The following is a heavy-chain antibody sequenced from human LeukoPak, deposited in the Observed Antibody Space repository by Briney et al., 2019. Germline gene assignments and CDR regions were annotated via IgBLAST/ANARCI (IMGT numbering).Heavy chain of an antibody. CDR1: GGSISSYY. CDR3: ARAVRPGAFDI. J-gene: IGHJ3*02. V-gene: IGHV4-59*01. Sequence: KPSETLSLTCTVSGGSISSYYWSWIRQPPGKGLEWIGYIYYSGSTNYNSSLKSRVTISVDTSKNQFSLKLSSVTAADTAVYYCARAVRPGAFDIWGQGTMVTVSS. CDR2: IYYSGST. D-gene: IGHD6-6*01.